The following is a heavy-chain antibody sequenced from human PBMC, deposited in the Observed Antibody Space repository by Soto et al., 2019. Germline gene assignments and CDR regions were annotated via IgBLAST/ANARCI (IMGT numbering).Heavy chain of an antibody. CDR2: ISAYNGNT. V-gene: IGHV1-18*01. CDR1: GYTFTSQG. CDR3: ARDRHAIVATDHYYYYGMDL. D-gene: IGHD5-12*01. Sequence: GSVEVSCKASGYTFTSQGISFVREAPGQGPEWIGWISAYNGNTNYAEKLQGRVTMTTDTSTITAYMELRSLRSDDTAVYYCARDRHAIVATDHYYYYGMDLWGQGTTFTVSS. J-gene: IGHJ6*01.